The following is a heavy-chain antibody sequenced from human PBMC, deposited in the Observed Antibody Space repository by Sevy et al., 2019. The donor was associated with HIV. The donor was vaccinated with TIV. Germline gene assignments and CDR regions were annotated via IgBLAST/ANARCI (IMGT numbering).Heavy chain of an antibody. CDR2: IRTKAYGGTT. CDR1: GFTFGDYA. V-gene: IGHV3-49*03. D-gene: IGHD3-10*02. J-gene: IGHJ4*02. Sequence: GGSLRLSCTASGFTFGDYAMNWFRQAPGKGLEWVGFIRTKAYGGTTEYAAYVKGRFTNSRDTSKSIAYLQMNSLKTEDTAVYYCTRGRYTYVPFDYWGQGTLVTVSS. CDR3: TRGRYTYVPFDY.